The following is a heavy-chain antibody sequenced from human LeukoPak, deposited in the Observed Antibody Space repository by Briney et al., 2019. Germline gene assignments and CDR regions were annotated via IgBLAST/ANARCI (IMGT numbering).Heavy chain of an antibody. CDR1: GGSISSSSYY. D-gene: IGHD6-13*01. CDR2: IYTSGST. V-gene: IGHV4-61*02. Sequence: SETLSLTCTVSGGSISSSSYYWSWIRQPAGKGLEWIGRIYTSGSTNYNPSLKSRVTMSVDTSKNQFSLKLSSVTAADTAVYYCARGDRFTRGSGSWYISEYNWFDPWGQGTLVTVSS. J-gene: IGHJ5*02. CDR3: ARGDRFTRGSGSWYISEYNWFDP.